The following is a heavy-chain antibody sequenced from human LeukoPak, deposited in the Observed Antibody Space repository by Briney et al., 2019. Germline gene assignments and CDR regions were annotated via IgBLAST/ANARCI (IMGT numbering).Heavy chain of an antibody. J-gene: IGHJ3*02. CDR1: GGSISSYY. CDR3: ARVKSGYSSTHAFDI. D-gene: IGHD6-13*01. Sequence: SETLSLTCTVSGGSISSYYWSWIRQPPGKGLEWIGYIYYSGSTNYNPSLKSRVTISVDTSKNQFSLKLSSVTAADTAVYYCARVKSGYSSTHAFDIWGQGTMVTVSS. V-gene: IGHV4-59*01. CDR2: IYYSGST.